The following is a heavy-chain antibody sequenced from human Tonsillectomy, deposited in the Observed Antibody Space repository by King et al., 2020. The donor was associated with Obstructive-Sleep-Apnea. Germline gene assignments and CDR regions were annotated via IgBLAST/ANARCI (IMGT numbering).Heavy chain of an antibody. CDR1: GGSISSDGYY. V-gene: IGHV4-31*03. D-gene: IGHD3-9*01. Sequence: QVQLQESGPGLLKPSQTLSLTCTVSGGSISSDGYYWSWIRQHPGKGLEGIGYIYYSGNAYYNPSLKSRGTIAVDTSKNQFSLKLSSVTAADTAVYYCARDLPTNYDILTGYSRWFDPWGQGTLVTVSS. CDR2: IYYSGNA. J-gene: IGHJ5*02. CDR3: ARDLPTNYDILTGYSRWFDP.